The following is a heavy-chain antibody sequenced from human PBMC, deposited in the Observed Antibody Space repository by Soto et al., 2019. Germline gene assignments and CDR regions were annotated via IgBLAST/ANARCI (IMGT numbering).Heavy chain of an antibody. J-gene: IGHJ6*03. D-gene: IGHD3-10*01. Sequence: SETLSLTCAVYGGSFSGYYWSWIRQPPGKGLEWIGEINHSGSTNYNPSLKSRVTISVDTSKNQFSLKLSSVTAADTAVYYCARKTPLWFGGYYYYYMDVWGKGTTVTVSS. CDR2: INHSGST. CDR3: ARKTPLWFGGYYYYYMDV. V-gene: IGHV4-34*01. CDR1: GGSFSGYY.